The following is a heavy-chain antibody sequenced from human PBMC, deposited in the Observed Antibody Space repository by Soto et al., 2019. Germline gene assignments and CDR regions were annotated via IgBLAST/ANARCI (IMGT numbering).Heavy chain of an antibody. CDR2: RWYDGTNK. D-gene: IGHD2-2*01. Sequence: GGSLRLSSAASGFTFSSYGMDGVRQATGKGLEWVEVRWYDGTNKYYADSVKGRFTISRDNSKNTLYLQMNSLRAEDTAVYYCARNIYCSSTSCYYYYGMDVWGQGTTVTVSS. J-gene: IGHJ6*02. CDR3: ARNIYCSSTSCYYYYGMDV. V-gene: IGHV3-33*01. CDR1: GFTFSSYG.